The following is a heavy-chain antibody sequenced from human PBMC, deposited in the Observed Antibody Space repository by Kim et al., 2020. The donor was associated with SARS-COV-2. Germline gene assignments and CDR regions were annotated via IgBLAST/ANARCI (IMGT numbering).Heavy chain of an antibody. CDR2: IDPSDSYT. CDR3: ARRTIVGTNYYYYYGMDV. Sequence: GESLKISCKGSGYTFTSYWISWARQMPGKGLEWMGRIDPSDSYTNYSPSFQGHVIFSADKSISTAYLQWSSLKASDTAIYYCARRTIVGTNYYYYYGMDVWGQGTTVTVSS. V-gene: IGHV5-10-1*01. J-gene: IGHJ6*02. D-gene: IGHD1-26*01. CDR1: GYTFTSYW.